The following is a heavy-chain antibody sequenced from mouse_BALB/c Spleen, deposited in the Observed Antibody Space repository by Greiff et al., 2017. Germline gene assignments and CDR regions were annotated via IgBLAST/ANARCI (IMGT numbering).Heavy chain of an antibody. V-gene: IGHV1-54*01. J-gene: IGHJ2*01. CDR3: ARHGSSYDFDY. CDR1: GYAFTNYL. Sequence: QVQLLQSGAELVRPGASVKVSCKASGYAFTNYLIEWVKQRPGQGLEWIGVINPGSGGTNYNEKFKGKATLTADKSSSTAYMQLSSLTSDDSAVYFCARHGSSYDFDYWGQGTTLTVSS. CDR2: INPGSGGT. D-gene: IGHD1-1*01.